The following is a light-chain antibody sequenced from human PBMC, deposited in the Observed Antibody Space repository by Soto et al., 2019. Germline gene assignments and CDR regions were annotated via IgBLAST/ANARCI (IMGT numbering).Light chain of an antibody. CDR1: QGINNY. CDR3: QKYNSAPQT. CDR2: AAS. V-gene: IGKV1-27*01. J-gene: IGKJ1*01. Sequence: DIQMTQSPSSLSASVGDRVTITCRASQGINNYLAWYQQKPGKVPKLLINAASTLQSGVPYRISGSGSGTDFTLTINSLQPEDVAIYYCQKYNSAPQTFGQGTKVEIK.